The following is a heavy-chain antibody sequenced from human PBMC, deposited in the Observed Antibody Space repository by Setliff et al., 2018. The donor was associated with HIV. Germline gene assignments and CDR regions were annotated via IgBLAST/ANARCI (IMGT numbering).Heavy chain of an antibody. CDR2: INAGDDNP. CDR1: GYTLTNYA. V-gene: IGHV1-3*01. D-gene: IGHD3-3*01. J-gene: IGHJ6*02. CDR3: ARLRVLQLLEWSNYYYYGQDV. Sequence: ASVKVSCKASGYTLTNYAIHWVRQAPGQRLEWLGWINAGDDNPKYSQKFQDRVTITRDTSASTAYMELSSLMSEDTAVYYCARLRVLQLLEWSNYYYYGQDVWGQGTTVTVSS.